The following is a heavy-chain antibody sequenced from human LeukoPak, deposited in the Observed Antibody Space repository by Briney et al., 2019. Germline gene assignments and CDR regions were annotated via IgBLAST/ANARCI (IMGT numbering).Heavy chain of an antibody. J-gene: IGHJ4*02. Sequence: GGSLRLSCAASGFTFSSYSMNWVRQAPGKGLEWVSSISSSSSYIYYADSVKGRFTISRDNAKNSLYLQMNSLRAEDTAVYYCARDWVTYCGGDCYSPAYYFDYWGQGTLVTVSS. CDR3: ARDWVTYCGGDCYSPAYYFDY. D-gene: IGHD2-21*02. CDR2: ISSSSSYI. CDR1: GFTFSSYS. V-gene: IGHV3-21*01.